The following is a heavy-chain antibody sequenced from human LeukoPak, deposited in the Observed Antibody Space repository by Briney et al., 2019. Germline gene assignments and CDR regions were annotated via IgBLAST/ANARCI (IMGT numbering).Heavy chain of an antibody. CDR2: ISSSSSYI. CDR1: GFTFSSYS. CDR3: AGRGYDYGDYVRVY. Sequence: GGSLRLSCAASGFTFSSYSVNWVRQAPGKGLEWVSSISSSSSYIYYADSVKGRFTISRDNAKNSLYLQMNSLRAEDTAVYHCAGRGYDYGDYVRVYWGQGTLVTVSS. V-gene: IGHV3-21*01. D-gene: IGHD4-17*01. J-gene: IGHJ4*02.